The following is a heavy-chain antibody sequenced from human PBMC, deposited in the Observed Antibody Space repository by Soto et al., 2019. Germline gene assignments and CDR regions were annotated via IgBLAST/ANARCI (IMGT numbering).Heavy chain of an antibody. Sequence: EVQLVESGGGLVQPGGSLRLSCAASGFTFRTYWMSWVRQAPGKGLEWVANIKQDGSEKYYVDSLKGRFTISRDNAKHSLYVQMHSLRVEDTAVYYCARDTYFDDSSAYFDYWGQGTLVTVSS. CDR3: ARDTYFDDSSAYFDY. CDR1: GFTFRTYW. J-gene: IGHJ4*02. D-gene: IGHD3-22*01. CDR2: IKQDGSEK. V-gene: IGHV3-7*01.